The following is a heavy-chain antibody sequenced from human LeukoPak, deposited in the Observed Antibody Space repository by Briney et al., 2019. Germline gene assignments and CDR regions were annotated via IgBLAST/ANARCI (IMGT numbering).Heavy chain of an antibody. CDR3: ATLTGGRCSRTSCPYDY. CDR2: ISTDSGETI. J-gene: IGHJ4*02. V-gene: IGHV3-48*03. CDR1: GFTFSSLE. D-gene: IGHD2-2*01. Sequence: GGSLRLSCTVSGFTFSSLEVNWVRQAPGKGLEWLAYISTDSGETIYYADSVEGRFTISRDNAKNSLYLQMNSLRVEDTATYYCATLTGGRCSRTSCPYDYWGQGTLVTVSS.